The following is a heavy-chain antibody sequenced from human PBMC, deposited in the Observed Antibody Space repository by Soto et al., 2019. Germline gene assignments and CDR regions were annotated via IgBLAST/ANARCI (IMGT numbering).Heavy chain of an antibody. J-gene: IGHJ4*02. CDR2: IYYSGST. CDR3: ARDGGSSSSDWAN. V-gene: IGHV4-31*03. D-gene: IGHD6-13*01. Sequence: SETLSLTCTVSGGSISSGGYYWSWIRQHPGKGLEWIGYIYYSGSTYYNPSLKSRVTISVDTSKNQFSLKLSSVTAADTAVYYCARDGGSSSSDWANWGQGTLVTVSS. CDR1: GGSISSGGYY.